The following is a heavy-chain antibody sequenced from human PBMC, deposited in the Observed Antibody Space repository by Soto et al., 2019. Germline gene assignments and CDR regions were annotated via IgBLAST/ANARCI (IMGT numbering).Heavy chain of an antibody. J-gene: IGHJ3*02. CDR2: ISAYNGNT. V-gene: IGHV1-18*01. Sequence: ASEKVSCKASGYTFTSYGISWVRQAPGQGLEWMGWISAYNGNTNYAQKLQGRVTMTTDTSTSTAYMELRSLRSDDTAVYYCARGGLRIAAAGTGDAFDIWGQGTMVTVSS. D-gene: IGHD6-13*01. CDR3: ARGGLRIAAAGTGDAFDI. CDR1: GYTFTSYG.